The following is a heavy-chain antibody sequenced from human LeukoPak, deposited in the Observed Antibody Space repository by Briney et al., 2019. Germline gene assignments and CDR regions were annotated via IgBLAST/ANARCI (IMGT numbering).Heavy chain of an antibody. CDR3: ARAHYDILTGTVRAIFDY. J-gene: IGHJ4*02. Sequence: GGSLRLSCAASGFTFSSYGMHWVRQAPGKGLEWVSYISSSSSTIYYADSVKGRFTISRDNAKNSLYLQMNSLRAEDTAVYYCARAHYDILTGTVRAIFDYWGQGTLVTVSS. CDR2: ISSSSSTI. CDR1: GFTFSSYG. D-gene: IGHD3-9*01. V-gene: IGHV3-48*04.